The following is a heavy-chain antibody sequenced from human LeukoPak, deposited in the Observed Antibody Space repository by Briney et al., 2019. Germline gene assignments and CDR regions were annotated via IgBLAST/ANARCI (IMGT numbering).Heavy chain of an antibody. CDR1: GYTFTSYG. CDR2: ISAYNGNT. D-gene: IGHD4-17*01. V-gene: IGHV1-18*01. Sequence: ASVKVSCKASGYTFTSYGISWVRQAPGQGLEWMGWISAYNGNTNYAQKLQGRVTMTTDTSTSTAYMELRSLRSDDTAVYYCARVKSAVTTNYYYYYMDVWGKGNPGHRLL. J-gene: IGHJ6*03. CDR3: ARVKSAVTTNYYYYYMDV.